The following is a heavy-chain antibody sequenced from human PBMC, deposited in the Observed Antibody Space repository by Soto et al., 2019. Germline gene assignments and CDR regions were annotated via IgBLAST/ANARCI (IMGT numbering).Heavy chain of an antibody. Sequence: PGGSLRLSCAASGFTFSSYAMHWVRQAPGKGLEWVAVISYDGSNKYYADSVKGRFTISRDNSKNTLYLQMNSLRAEDTAVYYCARDARPGYSSGWEGFDYWGQGTLVTVSS. CDR1: GFTFSSYA. CDR3: ARDARPGYSSGWEGFDY. V-gene: IGHV3-30-3*01. J-gene: IGHJ4*02. CDR2: ISYDGSNK. D-gene: IGHD6-19*01.